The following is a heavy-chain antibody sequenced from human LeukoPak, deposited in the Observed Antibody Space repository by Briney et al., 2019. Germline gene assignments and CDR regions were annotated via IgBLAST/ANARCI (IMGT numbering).Heavy chain of an antibody. CDR2: INHSGGT. Sequence: SETLSLTCAGYGGSFSGYYWSWIRQPPGKRPEWIGEINHSGGTNYNPSLKSRVTISVDTSKNQFSLKLSSVTAADTAVYYCARTEYSSSWYMDVWGKGTTVTVSS. V-gene: IGHV4-34*01. D-gene: IGHD6-6*01. J-gene: IGHJ6*03. CDR1: GGSFSGYY. CDR3: ARTEYSSSWYMDV.